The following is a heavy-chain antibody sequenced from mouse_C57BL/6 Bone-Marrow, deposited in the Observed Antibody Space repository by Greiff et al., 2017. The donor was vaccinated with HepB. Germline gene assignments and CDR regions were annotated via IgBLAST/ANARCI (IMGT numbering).Heavy chain of an antibody. CDR3: SRGYYGYPFDY. D-gene: IGHD2-2*01. J-gene: IGHJ2*01. V-gene: IGHV5-17*01. Sequence: EVMLVESGGGLVKPGGSLKLSCAASGFTFSDYGMHWVRQATEKGLEWVAYISSGSSTIYYADTVKGRFTISRDNAKNTLFLQMTSLRSEDTAMYYCSRGYYGYPFDYWGQGTTLTVSS. CDR1: GFTFSDYG. CDR2: ISSGSSTI.